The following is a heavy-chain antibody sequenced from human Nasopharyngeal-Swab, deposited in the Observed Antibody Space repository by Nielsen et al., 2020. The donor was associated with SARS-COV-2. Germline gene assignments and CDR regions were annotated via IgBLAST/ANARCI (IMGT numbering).Heavy chain of an antibody. D-gene: IGHD3-10*01. J-gene: IGHJ5*02. CDR2: ISSSSSYI. V-gene: IGHV3-21*01. CDR3: VRDRPYDSGRSPQS. Sequence: VRQAPGKGLEWVSSISSSSSYIYYADSVKGRFTISRDNAKNSLYLQMNSLKVEDTAVYYCVRDRPYDSGRSPQSWGQGTLVTVSS.